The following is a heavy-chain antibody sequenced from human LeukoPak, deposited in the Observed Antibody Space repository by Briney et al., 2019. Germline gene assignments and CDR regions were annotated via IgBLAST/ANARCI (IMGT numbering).Heavy chain of an antibody. J-gene: IGHJ5*02. Sequence: GGSLRLSCAASGFTFSSYSMNWVRQAPGKGLEWVSSISSSGNTIYYADSVKGRFTISRDNAKNSLYLQMNSLRAEDTAVYYCARDPRLAYCGGDCPERWFDPWGQGTLVTVSS. CDR2: ISSSGNTI. CDR3: ARDPRLAYCGGDCPERWFDP. D-gene: IGHD2-21*02. V-gene: IGHV3-21*04. CDR1: GFTFSSYS.